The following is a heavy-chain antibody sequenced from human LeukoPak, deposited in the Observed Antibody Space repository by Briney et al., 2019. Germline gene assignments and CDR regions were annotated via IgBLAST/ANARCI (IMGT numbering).Heavy chain of an antibody. CDR2: FYGGGNT. CDR1: GFNVSDSY. V-gene: IGHV3-53*01. Sequence: GGSLRLSCAVSGFNVSDSYMTWVRQAPGKGLECVSIFYGGGNTHYADSVKGRFTISRDKSETIFFLQLNRLRAEDTAVYYCATDPLWGRGTLVTVSS. J-gene: IGHJ2*01. CDR3: ATDPL.